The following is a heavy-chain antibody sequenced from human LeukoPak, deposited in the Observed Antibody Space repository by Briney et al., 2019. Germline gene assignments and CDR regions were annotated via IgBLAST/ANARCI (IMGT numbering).Heavy chain of an antibody. Sequence: SDTLSLTCTLSGPSISSDNNYWSWIRQPPGKGLEWIGYIYYSGSTYYNPSLKTQVTISADTSKNQFSLNLRSLTAKDTAVYYCVSDKWVKAARTWPHYGMDVWGQGTTVTVS. CDR2: IYYSGST. D-gene: IGHD1-26*01. J-gene: IGHJ6*02. CDR3: VSDKWVKAARTWPHYGMDV. CDR1: GPSISSDNNY. V-gene: IGHV4-30-4*02.